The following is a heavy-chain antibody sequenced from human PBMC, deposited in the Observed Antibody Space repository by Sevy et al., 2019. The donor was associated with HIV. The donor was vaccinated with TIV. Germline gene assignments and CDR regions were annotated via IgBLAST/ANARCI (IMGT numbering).Heavy chain of an antibody. D-gene: IGHD1-26*01. J-gene: IGHJ4*02. CDR1: GFTFSNAW. CDR2: IKSKTEGATS. V-gene: IGHV3-15*01. CDR3: SAGVAASDFDY. Sequence: GGSLRLSCAASGFTFSNAWMSWVRQAPGKGLEWVGRIKSKTEGATSDFAAPVKGRLLISRDDSRNTVYLQMNSLKTEDTAVYYCSAGVAASDFDYWGQGTLVTVSS.